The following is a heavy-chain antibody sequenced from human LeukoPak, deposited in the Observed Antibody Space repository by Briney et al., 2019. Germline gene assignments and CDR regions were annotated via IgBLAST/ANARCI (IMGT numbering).Heavy chain of an antibody. V-gene: IGHV4-39*01. D-gene: IGHD6-13*01. Sequence: SETLSLTCTVSGDSISSSSFYWGWIRQPPGKGLEWIGSIYYSGSTYYDPSLKSRVTISVDTSKNQFSLKLSSVTAADTAVYYCARLRGYTSSARGYVEYWGQGTLVTVSS. CDR3: ARLRGYTSSARGYVEY. J-gene: IGHJ4*02. CDR1: GDSISSSSFY. CDR2: IYYSGST.